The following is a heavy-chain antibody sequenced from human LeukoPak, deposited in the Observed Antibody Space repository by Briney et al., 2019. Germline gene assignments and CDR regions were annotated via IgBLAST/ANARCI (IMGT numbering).Heavy chain of an antibody. CDR3: ARGGGDIVVVPAAIAPSASTPDNNWFDP. D-gene: IGHD2-2*01. Sequence: SETLSLTCAVYGGSFSGYCWSWIRQPPGKGLEWIGEINHSGSTNYNPSLKSRVTISVDTSKNQFSLKLSSVTAADTAVYYCARGGGDIVVVPAAIAPSASTPDNNWFDPWGQGTLVTVSS. V-gene: IGHV4-34*01. CDR2: INHSGST. J-gene: IGHJ5*02. CDR1: GGSFSGYC.